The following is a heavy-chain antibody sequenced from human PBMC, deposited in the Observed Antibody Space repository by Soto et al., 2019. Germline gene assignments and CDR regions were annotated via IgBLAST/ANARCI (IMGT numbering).Heavy chain of an antibody. D-gene: IGHD3-3*01. CDR1: GFTFSSYA. J-gene: IGHJ2*01. CDR2: VSGSAGST. Sequence: EVQLLESGGGLVQPGGSLRLSCAASGFTFSSYAMSWVRQAPGKGLEWVSVVSGSAGSTYYADSVKGRFTISRDNSKNTLYQQMNSLRAEDTAVYYCAKDASSGITSFDSWGRGTVVTVSS. CDR3: AKDASSGITSFDS. V-gene: IGHV3-23*01.